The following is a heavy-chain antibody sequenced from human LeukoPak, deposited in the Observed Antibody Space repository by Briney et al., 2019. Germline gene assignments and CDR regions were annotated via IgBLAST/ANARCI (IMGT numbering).Heavy chain of an antibody. Sequence: PGGSLRLSCAASGFTFSSYWMSWVRQAPGKGLEWVANIKQDGSEKYYVDSVKGRFTISRDNAKNSLCLQMNSLRAEDTAVYYCARDGDILTGYYSDYWGQGTLVTVSS. CDR3: ARDGDILTGYYSDY. V-gene: IGHV3-7*01. CDR2: IKQDGSEK. J-gene: IGHJ4*02. D-gene: IGHD3-9*01. CDR1: GFTFSSYW.